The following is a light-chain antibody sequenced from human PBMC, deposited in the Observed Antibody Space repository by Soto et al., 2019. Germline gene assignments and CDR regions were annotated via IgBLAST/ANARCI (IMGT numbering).Light chain of an antibody. J-gene: IGKJ4*01. CDR3: QQVNSYTLT. CDR1: QDISNY. V-gene: IGKV1-9*01. Sequence: DIQLTQSPSFLSASVGDRVTITCRASQDISNYLAWYQKKPGKDPKFLLYATSTFQSGVPSRFSGSGSGTQFNLTISRLQTEDFATYYCQQVNSYTLTFGGGTKVDIK. CDR2: ATS.